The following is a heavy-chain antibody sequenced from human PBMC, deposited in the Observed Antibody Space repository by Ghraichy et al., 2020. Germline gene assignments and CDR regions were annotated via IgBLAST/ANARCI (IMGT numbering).Heavy chain of an antibody. CDR1: GFTFSSYG. V-gene: IGHV3-30*18. CDR3: AKGLLVGATIWGPFDY. Sequence: GGSLRLSCAASGFTFSSYGMHWVRQAPGKGLEWVAIISYDGSNKYYADSVKGRFTISRDNSKNTLYLQMNSLRAEDTAVYYCAKGLLVGATIWGPFDYWGQGTLVTVSS. CDR2: ISYDGSNK. J-gene: IGHJ4*02. D-gene: IGHD1-26*01.